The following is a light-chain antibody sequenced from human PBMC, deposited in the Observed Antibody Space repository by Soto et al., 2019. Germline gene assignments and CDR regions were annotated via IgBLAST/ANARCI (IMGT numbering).Light chain of an antibody. V-gene: IGKV3-20*01. Sequence: EIVLTQSPGTLSLSPGESATLSCKASESIYINSFAWYYQKPGQPPRLLIYGASTRATGIPDRFSGSGSGTDFVLSIDRLEVEDSGIDYWQQYGASPFTFGPGTRVDIK. CDR3: QQYGASPFT. CDR1: ESIYINS. J-gene: IGKJ3*01. CDR2: GAS.